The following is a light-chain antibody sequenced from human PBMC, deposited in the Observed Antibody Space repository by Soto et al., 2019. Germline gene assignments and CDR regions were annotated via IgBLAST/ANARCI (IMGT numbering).Light chain of an antibody. J-gene: IGKJ1*01. Sequence: IQLTQSPSTVSPYVGDSVTITCRASQSITTWLAWYQQRPGKAPKLLIYDVSSLESGVPSRFSGSGSGTEFTLTISSLQPDDFATYYCQQYNSYWTFGQGTKVDIK. V-gene: IGKV1-5*01. CDR2: DVS. CDR1: QSITTW. CDR3: QQYNSYWT.